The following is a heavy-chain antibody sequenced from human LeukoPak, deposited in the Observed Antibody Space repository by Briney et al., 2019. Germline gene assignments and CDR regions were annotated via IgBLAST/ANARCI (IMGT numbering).Heavy chain of an antibody. J-gene: IGHJ4*02. CDR2: ISGCGGST. Sequence: GGSLRLSCAASGFTFSSYAMSWVRQAPGKGLEWVSAISGCGGSTYYADSVKGRFTISRDNSKNTLYLQMNSLRAEDTAVYYCAKGDTAMPRYFDYWGQGTLVTVSS. V-gene: IGHV3-23*01. D-gene: IGHD5-18*01. CDR3: AKGDTAMPRYFDY. CDR1: GFTFSSYA.